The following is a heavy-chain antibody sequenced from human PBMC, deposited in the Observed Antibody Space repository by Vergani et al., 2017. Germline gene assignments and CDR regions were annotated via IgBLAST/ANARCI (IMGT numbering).Heavy chain of an antibody. CDR3: AREGYSSGWAFDY. D-gene: IGHD6-19*01. CDR2: IYTSGST. V-gene: IGHV4-61*02. CDR1: GGSISSGSYY. Sequence: QVQLQESGPGLVKPSQTLSLTCTVSGGSISSGSYYWSWIRQPAGKGLEWIGRIYTSGSTNYNPSLKSRVTISVETSKNQFSLKLSSVTAADTAVYYCAREGYSSGWAFDYWGQGTLVTVSS. J-gene: IGHJ4*02.